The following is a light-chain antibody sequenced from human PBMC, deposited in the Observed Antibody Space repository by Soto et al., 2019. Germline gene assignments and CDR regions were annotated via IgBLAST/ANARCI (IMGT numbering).Light chain of an antibody. V-gene: IGKV1-5*01. Sequence: EIQMTQSPSPLSASVGDRVTITCRASQSISSWLAWYQQKPGKAPKVLIYDASSLEYGVPSRFSGSGSGTEFTLTIRSLQPDDFATYYCQQYNSYSRTFGQGTKVDIK. CDR3: QQYNSYSRT. CDR2: DAS. J-gene: IGKJ1*01. CDR1: QSISSW.